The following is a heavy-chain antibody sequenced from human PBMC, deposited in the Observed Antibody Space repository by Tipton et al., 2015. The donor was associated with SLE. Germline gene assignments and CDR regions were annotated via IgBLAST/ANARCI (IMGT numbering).Heavy chain of an antibody. CDR1: GGSISSYY. J-gene: IGHJ6*02. D-gene: IGHD3-3*01. CDR2: IFYSGSA. CDR3: ARDPGRYDFGPYGMDV. Sequence: TLSLTCTVSGGSISSYYWSRIRQPPWKGLEWIGYIFYSGSANYNPSLKSRVTISVDTSKNQFSLKLSSVTAADTAVYYCARDPGRYDFGPYGMDVWGQGTTVPVSS. V-gene: IGHV4-59*01.